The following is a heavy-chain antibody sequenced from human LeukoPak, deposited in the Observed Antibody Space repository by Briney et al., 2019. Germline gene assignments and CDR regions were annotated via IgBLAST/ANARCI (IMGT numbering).Heavy chain of an antibody. Sequence: GGSLRLSCAASGFNFDDYGMSWVRQAPGKGLEWVSAISGSGGSTYYADSVKGRFTISRDNSKNTLYLQMNSLRAEDTAVYYCAKDLSDSTVFHYYYYMDVWGKGTTVTVSS. CDR1: GFNFDDYG. D-gene: IGHD4-17*01. CDR3: AKDLSDSTVFHYYYYMDV. CDR2: ISGSGGST. V-gene: IGHV3-23*01. J-gene: IGHJ6*03.